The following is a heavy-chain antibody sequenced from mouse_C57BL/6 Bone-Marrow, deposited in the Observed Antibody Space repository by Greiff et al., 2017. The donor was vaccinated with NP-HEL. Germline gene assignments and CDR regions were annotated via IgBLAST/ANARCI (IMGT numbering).Heavy chain of an antibody. J-gene: IGHJ3*01. CDR2: INPNNGGT. D-gene: IGHD1-1*01. V-gene: IGHV1-18*01. CDR3: ARDGLLRSKGFAY. CDR1: GYTFTDYN. Sequence: DVQLQESGPELVKPGASVKIPCKASGYTFTDYNMDWVKQSHGKSLEWIGDINPNNGGTIYNQKFKGKATLTVDKSSSTAYMELRSLTSEDTAVYYCARDGLLRSKGFAYWGQGTLVTVSA.